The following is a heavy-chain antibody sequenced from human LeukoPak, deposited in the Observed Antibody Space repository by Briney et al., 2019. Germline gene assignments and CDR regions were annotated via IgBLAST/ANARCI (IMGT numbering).Heavy chain of an antibody. J-gene: IGHJ4*02. CDR3: ATIKRGSILGYFDF. CDR2: LFDSVNT. V-gene: IGHV4-59*11. Sequence: SETLSLTCTVSGGSISSHYWSWIRQPPGKGLGWIAYLFDSVNTKDNPSLQSRLTLSADTSKNQFSLRLSSVTAADTAVYYCATIKRGSILGYFDFWGQGITVTVSS. CDR1: GGSISSHY. D-gene: IGHD5-18*01.